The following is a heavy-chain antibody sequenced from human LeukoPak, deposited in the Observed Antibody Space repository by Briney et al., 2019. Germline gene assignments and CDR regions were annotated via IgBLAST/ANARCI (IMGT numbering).Heavy chain of an antibody. V-gene: IGHV5-51*01. D-gene: IGHD5-24*01. Sequence: GESLKISCHVPGHGLPSDWIAWVRQTPVKGLEWMGIIYAGDSDTKYSPSFQGQVTISVDKSISTAYLQWSSLRASDTAVYYCARIPSDGYTYGVDDLWGQGTMVTVSS. CDR3: ARIPSDGYTYGVDDL. CDR1: GHGLPSDW. CDR2: IYAGDSDT. J-gene: IGHJ3*01.